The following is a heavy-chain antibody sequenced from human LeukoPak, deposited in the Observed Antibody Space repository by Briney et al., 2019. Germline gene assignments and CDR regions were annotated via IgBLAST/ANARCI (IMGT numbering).Heavy chain of an antibody. CDR1: GYTFTSYG. D-gene: IGHD6-13*01. Sequence: ASVKVSCKASGYTFTSYGISWVRQAPGQGLEWMGWISAYSGNTNYAQKLQGRVTMTTDTSTSTAYMELRSLRSDDTAVYYCARVHQQPNAFDIRGQGTMVTVSS. J-gene: IGHJ3*02. CDR2: ISAYSGNT. V-gene: IGHV1-18*01. CDR3: ARVHQQPNAFDI.